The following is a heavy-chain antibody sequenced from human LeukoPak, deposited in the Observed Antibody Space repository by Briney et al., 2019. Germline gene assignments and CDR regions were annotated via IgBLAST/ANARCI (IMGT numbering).Heavy chain of an antibody. D-gene: IGHD1-1*01. Sequence: ASVKVSCKASGYTFTSYYMHWVRQAPGQGLEWMGIINPSGGSTEYAQKFQGRVTMTRDTSTSTVYMELSSLRSEDTAVYYCARDPGWKEFDYWGQGTLVTVSS. CDR3: ARDPGWKEFDY. CDR1: GYTFTSYY. J-gene: IGHJ4*02. V-gene: IGHV1-46*03. CDR2: INPSGGST.